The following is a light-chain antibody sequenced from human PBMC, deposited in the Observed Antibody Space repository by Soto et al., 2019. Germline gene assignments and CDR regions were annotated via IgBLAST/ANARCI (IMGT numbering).Light chain of an antibody. CDR3: QKYNSAPRT. Sequence: DIQMTQSPSPLSASVGDRVTITCRARQGISTYLAWYQQKPGKVPKLLIYAASTLQSGVPSRFSGSGSGTDFTLTISSRQPEDVATYYCQKYNSAPRTFGQGTKVEIK. CDR1: QGISTY. V-gene: IGKV1-27*01. CDR2: AAS. J-gene: IGKJ1*01.